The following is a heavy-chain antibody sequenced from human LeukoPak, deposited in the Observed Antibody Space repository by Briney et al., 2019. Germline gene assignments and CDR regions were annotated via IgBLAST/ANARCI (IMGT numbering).Heavy chain of an antibody. CDR2: INPNSGGT. D-gene: IGHD6-19*01. CDR1: GYTFTGYY. V-gene: IGHV1-2*06. J-gene: IGHJ3*02. CDR3: ARGPRLDSSGWYYGAFDI. Sequence: ASVKVSCKASGYTFTGYYMHWMRQAPGQGLEWMGRINPNSGGTNYAQKFQGRVTMTRDTSISTAYMELSRLRSDDTAVYYCARGPRLDSSGWYYGAFDIWGQGTMVTVSS.